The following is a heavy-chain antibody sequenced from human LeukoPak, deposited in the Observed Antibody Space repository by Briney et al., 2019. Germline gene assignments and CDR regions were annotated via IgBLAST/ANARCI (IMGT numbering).Heavy chain of an antibody. J-gene: IGHJ4*02. Sequence: GGSLRLSCAASGFTFRSYAMSWVGQAPGKGREWVSAISGSGGSTYYADSGKGRFTISRDNSKNTLYLQMNSLRAEDTAVYYCAKLSLMVRGVIISGYFDYWGQGTLVTVSS. CDR3: AKLSLMVRGVIISGYFDY. CDR2: ISGSGGST. V-gene: IGHV3-23*01. D-gene: IGHD3-10*01. CDR1: GFTFRSYA.